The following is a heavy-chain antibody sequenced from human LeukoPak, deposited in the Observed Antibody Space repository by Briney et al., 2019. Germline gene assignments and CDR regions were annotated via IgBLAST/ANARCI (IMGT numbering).Heavy chain of an antibody. V-gene: IGHV3-30*02. J-gene: IGHJ4*02. CDR3: AKLATYYYGPGSYIASD. D-gene: IGHD3-10*01. CDR1: GFTFSSYG. Sequence: GGSLRLSCAASGFTFSSYGMHWVRQAPGKGLEWVAFIRYDGSNKYYADSVKGRFTISRDNSKNTLYLQMNSLRAEDTAVYYCAKLATYYYGPGSYIASDWGQGTLVTVSS. CDR2: IRYDGSNK.